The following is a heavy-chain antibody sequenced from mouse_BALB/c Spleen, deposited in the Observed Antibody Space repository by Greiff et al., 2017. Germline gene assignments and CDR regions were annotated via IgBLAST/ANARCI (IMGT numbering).Heavy chain of an antibody. CDR2: ISSGGSYT. J-gene: IGHJ2*01. CDR1: GFTFSSYG. V-gene: IGHV5-6*01. CDR3: ARPHDLYYFDY. Sequence: EVKLMESGGDLVKPGGSLKLSCAASGFTFSSYGMSWVRQTPDKRLEWVATISSGGSYTYYPDSVKGRFTISRDNAKNTLYLQMSSLKSEDTAMYYCARPHDLYYFDYWGQGTTLTVSS. D-gene: IGHD2-4*01.